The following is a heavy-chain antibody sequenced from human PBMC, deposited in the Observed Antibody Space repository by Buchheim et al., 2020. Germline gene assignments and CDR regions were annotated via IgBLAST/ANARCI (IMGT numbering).Heavy chain of an antibody. Sequence: QITLKESGPTLVKPTQTLTLTCRFSGFSLSSSEGGVGWVRQPPGKALEWLAVLYWGENKRYSPYLKNRLTITEDTSKDQVILTMTNMDPVDTGTYYCAHRGGVATTGGDFDYWGQGTL. D-gene: IGHD3-16*01. J-gene: IGHJ4*02. V-gene: IGHV2-5*02. CDR3: AHRGGVATTGGDFDY. CDR1: GFSLSSSEGG. CDR2: LYWGENK.